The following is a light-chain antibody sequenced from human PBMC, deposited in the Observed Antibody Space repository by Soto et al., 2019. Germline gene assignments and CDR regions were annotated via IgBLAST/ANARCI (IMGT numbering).Light chain of an antibody. J-gene: IGLJ2*01. V-gene: IGLV1-44*01. CDR3: AAWGDSLYGPV. CDR2: SNN. CDR1: SSNIGSNT. Sequence: QSVLTQPPSASGTPGQRVTISCSGSSSNIGSNTVNWYQQLPGTAPKLLIYSNNQRPSGVPDRFSGSKSGTSASLAISGLQSEDEADYYCAAWGDSLYGPVFGGGTKLTVL.